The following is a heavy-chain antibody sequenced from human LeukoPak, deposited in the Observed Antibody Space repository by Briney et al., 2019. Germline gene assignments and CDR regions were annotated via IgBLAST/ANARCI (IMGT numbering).Heavy chain of an antibody. CDR2: ISSSSNFI. D-gene: IGHD4/OR15-4a*01. CDR3: ARDATLVAFDY. Sequence: GRSLRLSCAASGFTFSSYGMHWVRQAPGKGLEWVSSISSSSNFIYYADSVKGRFTISRDNAKNSLYLQMSSLRVEDTAVYYCARDATLVAFDYWGQGTLVSVSS. J-gene: IGHJ4*02. V-gene: IGHV3-21*01. CDR1: GFTFSSYG.